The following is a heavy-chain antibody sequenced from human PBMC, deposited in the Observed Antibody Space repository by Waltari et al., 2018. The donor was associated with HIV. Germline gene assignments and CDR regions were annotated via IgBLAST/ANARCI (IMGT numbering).Heavy chain of an antibody. V-gene: IGHV4-38-2*02. J-gene: IGHJ6*02. D-gene: IGHD6-13*01. Sequence: QVRLQESGPGVVLPSETLSLICNVSGYSISSGNYWSWIRQPPGKGLEWIGGVYQSGDTYCNPSLKSRVTISVDMSKNQVSLNLTSVTGADTAIYYCAGDVGISSRWYFNYYYYGLDVWGQGTTVTVSS. CDR2: VYQSGDT. CDR1: GYSISSGNY. CDR3: AGDVGISSRWYFNYYYYGLDV.